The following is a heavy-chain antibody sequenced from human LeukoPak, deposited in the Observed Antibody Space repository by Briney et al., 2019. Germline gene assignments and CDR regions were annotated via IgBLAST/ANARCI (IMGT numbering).Heavy chain of an antibody. CDR1: GYTFTSYG. D-gene: IGHD1-26*01. V-gene: IGHV1-18*01. J-gene: IGHJ4*02. CDR2: ISAYNGNT. CDR3: ARDRGGLVGAILFY. Sequence: ASVKVSCKASGYTFTSYGISWVRQAPGQGLEWMGWISAYNGNTNYAQKLQGRVTMTTDASTSTAYMELRSLRSDDTAVYYCARDRGGLVGAILFYWGQGTLVTVSS.